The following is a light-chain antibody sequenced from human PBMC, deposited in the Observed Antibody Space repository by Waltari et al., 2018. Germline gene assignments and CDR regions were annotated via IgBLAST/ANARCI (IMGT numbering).Light chain of an antibody. CDR1: ENIKTY. J-gene: IGKJ4*01. CDR2: AAS. CDR3: QQSYRTPPVT. Sequence: IQVTQSPSSLSASVGDRVTITCRASENIKTYLNWYQQIPGKAPQLLVYAASTLQSGVPSRFSGSGSGTDFTLTITSLQPEDFAIYYCQQSYRTPPVTFGGGTKVEVK. V-gene: IGKV1-39*01.